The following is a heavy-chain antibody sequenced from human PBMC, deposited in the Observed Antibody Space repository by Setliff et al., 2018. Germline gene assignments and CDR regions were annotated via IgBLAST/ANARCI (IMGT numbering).Heavy chain of an antibody. V-gene: IGHV5-51*01. CDR2: IYPGDSDT. J-gene: IGHJ5*02. CDR3: VTAASARSRWYDMGWFDP. CDR1: GYSFTTYW. D-gene: IGHD3-22*01. Sequence: PGESLKISCKGSGYSFTTYWIGWVRQMPGKGLEWMGIIYPGDSDTRYSPSFEGQVTISGDKSISTAYLQWSSLKASDTAMYYCVTAASARSRWYDMGWFDPWGQGTLVTVSS.